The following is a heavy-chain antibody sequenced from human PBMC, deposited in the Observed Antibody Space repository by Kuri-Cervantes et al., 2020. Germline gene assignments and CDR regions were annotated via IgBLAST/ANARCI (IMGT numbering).Heavy chain of an antibody. Sequence: SCAVSGGSFSGYYWSWVRQPPGKGLEWIGEINHSGNTNYNPSLKSRVTISVDTSKNQFSLKLSSETAADTAVYYCARVRDIAARPNWFDPWGQGTLVTVSS. CDR3: ARVRDIAARPNWFDP. CDR1: GGSFSGYY. J-gene: IGHJ5*02. D-gene: IGHD6-6*01. V-gene: IGHV4-34*01. CDR2: INHSGNT.